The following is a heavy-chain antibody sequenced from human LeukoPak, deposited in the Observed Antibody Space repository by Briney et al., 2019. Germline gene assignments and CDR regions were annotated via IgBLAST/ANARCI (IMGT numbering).Heavy chain of an antibody. CDR2: INPNSGGT. Sequence: ASVNVSCKASGYTFTGYYMHWVRQAPGQGLEWMGWINPNSGGTNYAQKFQGRVTMTRDTSISTAYMELSRLRSDDTAVYYCARVPGTFMVRGVIGVNWFDPWGQGTLVTVSS. V-gene: IGHV1-2*02. D-gene: IGHD3-10*01. CDR3: ARVPGTFMVRGVIGVNWFDP. CDR1: GYTFTGYY. J-gene: IGHJ5*02.